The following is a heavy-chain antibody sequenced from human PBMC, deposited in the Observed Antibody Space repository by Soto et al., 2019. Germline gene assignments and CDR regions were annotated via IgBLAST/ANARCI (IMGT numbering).Heavy chain of an antibody. CDR1: SGSISTSGYY. V-gene: IGHV4-39*01. CDR2: ISYSGST. J-gene: IGHJ6*02. Sequence: TLSLTCSVSSGSISTSGYYWGWIRQPPVTGLEWIGGISYSGSTYYNPSLKSRVTISVDTSKNQFSLKLSSVTAADTAVYYCARRLYYDSSGFEGGGMDVWGQGTTVTVS. CDR3: ARRLYYDSSGFEGGGMDV. D-gene: IGHD3-22*01.